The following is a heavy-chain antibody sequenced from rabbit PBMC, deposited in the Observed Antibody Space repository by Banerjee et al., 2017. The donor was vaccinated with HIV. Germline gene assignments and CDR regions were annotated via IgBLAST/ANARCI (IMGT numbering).Heavy chain of an antibody. CDR3: TRYGDAGYGSLAL. Sequence: QEQLEEYGGDLVKPGASLTITCTAYGISFSSRYWIYWVRQAPGKGLEWIVYIDPVFGNIYYASWAKGRFTISKTSSTTVTLQMTSLTAADTATYFCTRYGDAGYGSLALWGPGTLVTVS. CDR1: GISFSSRYW. D-gene: IGHD6-1*01. J-gene: IGHJ4*01. V-gene: IGHV1S45*01. CDR2: IDPVFGNI.